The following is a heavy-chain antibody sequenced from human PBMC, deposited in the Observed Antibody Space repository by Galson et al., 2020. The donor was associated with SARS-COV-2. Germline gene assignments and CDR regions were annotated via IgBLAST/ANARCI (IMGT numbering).Heavy chain of an antibody. CDR3: AGLLRDIVVVVAAPSYDAFDI. V-gene: IGHV1-69*06. CDR2: TIPIFGTA. J-gene: IGHJ3*02. Sequence: ASVPVSCKASGGTFNRHALSWVRQAPGQGPEWLGKTIPIFGTANYAPKLQGTLPFTADKPTSTAYMELSSLRSEDTAVYYCAGLLRDIVVVVAAPSYDAFDIWGQGTMVTVSS. D-gene: IGHD2-15*01. CDR1: GGTFNRHA.